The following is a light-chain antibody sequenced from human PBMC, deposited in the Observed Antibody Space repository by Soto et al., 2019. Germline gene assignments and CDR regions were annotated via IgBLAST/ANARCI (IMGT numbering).Light chain of an antibody. CDR3: QQRSNWPVA. V-gene: IGKV3-11*01. J-gene: IGKJ1*01. CDR1: QSVGSY. CDR2: DAS. Sequence: EIVLTQSPATLSSSPGERATLSCRASQSVGSYLAWYQQKPGQAPRLLIYDASNRATGIPARFSGSGSGTDFTLSISSLEPEDVAVYYCQQRSNWPVAFGQGTRVEIK.